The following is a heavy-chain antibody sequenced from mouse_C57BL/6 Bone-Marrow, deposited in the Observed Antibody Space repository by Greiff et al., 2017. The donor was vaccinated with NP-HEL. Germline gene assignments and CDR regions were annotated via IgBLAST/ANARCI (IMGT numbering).Heavy chain of an antibody. CDR3: AREHYSSPWPFAY. CDR2: ISDGGSYT. Sequence: EVLLVESGGGLVKPGGSLKLSCAASGFTFSSYAMSWVRQTPEKRLEWVATISDGGSYTYYPDNVKGRFTISRDNAKNNLYLKMSHMKSEDTALYYCAREHYSSPWPFAYWGQGTLVTVSA. D-gene: IGHD2-12*01. V-gene: IGHV5-4*01. J-gene: IGHJ3*01. CDR1: GFTFSSYA.